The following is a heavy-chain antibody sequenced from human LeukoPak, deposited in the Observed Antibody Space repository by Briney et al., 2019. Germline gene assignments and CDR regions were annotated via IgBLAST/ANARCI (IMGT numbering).Heavy chain of an antibody. Sequence: ASVKVSCKASGYTFTRYYMHWVRQAPGQGLEWMGWINPNSGGTNYAQKFQGRVTMARDTSISTAYMELSRLRSDDTAVYYCARSARWRYGPGFVGNYWGQGTLVTVSS. CDR2: INPNSGGT. CDR1: GYTFTRYY. CDR3: ARSARWRYGPGFVGNY. V-gene: IGHV1-2*02. D-gene: IGHD2-21*01. J-gene: IGHJ4*02.